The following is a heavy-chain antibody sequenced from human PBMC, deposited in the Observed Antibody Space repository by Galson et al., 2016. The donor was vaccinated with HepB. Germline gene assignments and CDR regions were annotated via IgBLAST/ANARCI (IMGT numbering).Heavy chain of an antibody. J-gene: IGHJ4*02. CDR2: IFHGGST. CDR1: GDSINSSTW. D-gene: IGHD3-10*01. CDR3: ARGTGGPGSYSQYFRY. V-gene: IGHV4-4*02. Sequence: LSLTCAVYGDSINSSTWWRWVRQPPGKGLERLGEIFHGGSTNCNTSFKGRLTMTKDTSNTHLSLTLTSVTAAHTAVYYCARGTGGPGSYSQYFRYWGQGSLVTVSS.